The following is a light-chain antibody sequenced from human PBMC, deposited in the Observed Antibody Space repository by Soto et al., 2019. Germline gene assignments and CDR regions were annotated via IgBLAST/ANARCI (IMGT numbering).Light chain of an antibody. Sequence: QAVVTQPPSASGTPGQRVTISCSGSCSNIGSNYVYWYQQLPGTAPKLLIYRNNQRPSGVPDRFSGSKSGTSASLAISGLRSEDEADYYCAAWDDSLSGYVVFGGGTKLTVL. J-gene: IGLJ2*01. CDR3: AAWDDSLSGYVV. V-gene: IGLV1-47*01. CDR2: RNN. CDR1: CSNIGSNY.